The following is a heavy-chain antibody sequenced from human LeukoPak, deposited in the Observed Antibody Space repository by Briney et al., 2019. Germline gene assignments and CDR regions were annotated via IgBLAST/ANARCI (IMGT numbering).Heavy chain of an antibody. V-gene: IGHV4-59*08. D-gene: IGHD6-25*01. Sequence: SETLSLTCTVSGVSIGGYYWSWLRQPPGKGLEWLGYTHHSGTTNYNSSVGSRLTTSVDTSRKQVSLKLSSVTAADTAVYYCARHSADRAFDIWGQGTMVTVSS. CDR1: GVSIGGYY. J-gene: IGHJ3*02. CDR3: ARHSADRAFDI. CDR2: THHSGTT.